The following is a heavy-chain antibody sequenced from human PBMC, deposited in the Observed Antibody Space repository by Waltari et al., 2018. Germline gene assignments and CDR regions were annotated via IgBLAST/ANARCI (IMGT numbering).Heavy chain of an antibody. J-gene: IGHJ4*02. CDR3: ARSDITMIVGY. CDR2: IYTSGST. V-gene: IGHV4-61*02. D-gene: IGHD3-22*01. CDR1: GGSISSGSYY. Sequence: QVQLQESGPGLVKPSQTLSLTCTVSGGSISSGSYYWSWIRQPAGKGLEWIGRIYTSGSTNYNPSLKSRVTISVDTSKNQFSLKLSSVTAADTAVYYCARSDITMIVGYWGQGTLVTVSS.